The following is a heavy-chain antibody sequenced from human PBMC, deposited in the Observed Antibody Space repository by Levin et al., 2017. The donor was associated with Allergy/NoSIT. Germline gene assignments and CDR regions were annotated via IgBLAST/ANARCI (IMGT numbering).Heavy chain of an antibody. CDR3: ARDPGYYDSRGYWDI. CDR2: IYHSGST. Sequence: SETLSLTCAVSGYSISSGYYWGWIRQPPGKGLEWIGSIYHSGSTYYNPSLKSRVTIPVDTSKNQFSLKLSSVTAADTAVYYCARDPGYYDSRGYWDIWGQGTMVTVSS. D-gene: IGHD3-22*01. CDR1: GYSISSGYY. V-gene: IGHV4-38-2*02. J-gene: IGHJ3*02.